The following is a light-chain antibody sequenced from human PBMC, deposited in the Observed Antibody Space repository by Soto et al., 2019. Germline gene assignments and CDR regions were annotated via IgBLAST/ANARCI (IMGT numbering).Light chain of an antibody. CDR3: QSYDSILTGVV. Sequence: QSVLTQPPSVSGAPGQRVTISCTGSSSNIGAGYDVHWYQQLPGTAPKLLICDNSNRPSGVPDRFSGSKSGTSASLAITGLQAEDEADYYCQSYDSILTGVVLGGGTKLTVL. CDR1: SSNIGAGYD. CDR2: DNS. J-gene: IGLJ2*01. V-gene: IGLV1-40*01.